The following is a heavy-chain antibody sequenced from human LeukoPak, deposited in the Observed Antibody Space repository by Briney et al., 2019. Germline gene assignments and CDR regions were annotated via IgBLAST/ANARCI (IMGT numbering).Heavy chain of an antibody. J-gene: IGHJ4*02. CDR1: GFTFSSYA. CDR3: ARVLSPNYYDSSGYVY. D-gene: IGHD3-22*01. Sequence: AGGSLRLSCAASGFTFSSYAMSWVRQAPGKGLEWVSAISGSGGSTYYADSVKGRFTISRDNAKNSLYLQMNSLRAEDTAVYYCARVLSPNYYDSSGYVYWGQGTLVTVSS. CDR2: ISGSGGST. V-gene: IGHV3-23*01.